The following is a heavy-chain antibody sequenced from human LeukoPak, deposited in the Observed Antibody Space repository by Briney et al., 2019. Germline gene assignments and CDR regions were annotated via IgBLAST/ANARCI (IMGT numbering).Heavy chain of an antibody. CDR3: ARGNSGSYVNWFDP. Sequence: PGGSLRLSCAASRFTFSSYSMNWVRQAPGKGLEWVSGISWNSGSIGYADSVKGRFTISRDNAKNSLYLQMNSLRAEDTAVYYCARGNSGSYVNWFDPWGQGTLVTVSS. CDR1: RFTFSSYS. J-gene: IGHJ5*02. D-gene: IGHD1-26*01. CDR2: ISWNSGSI. V-gene: IGHV3-48*04.